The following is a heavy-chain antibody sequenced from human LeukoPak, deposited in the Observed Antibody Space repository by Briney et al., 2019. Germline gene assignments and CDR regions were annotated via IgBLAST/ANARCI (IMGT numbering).Heavy chain of an antibody. D-gene: IGHD3-16*01. V-gene: IGHV3-66*02. CDR1: GFTVSNNY. J-gene: IGHJ4*02. CDR2: NYSGDNT. CDR3: AGRRVLDASFDY. Sequence: GGSLRLSCAASGFTVSNNYMSWVRQAPGKGLEWVSVNYSGDNTYYLESVKGRFTISRDNSKNTLFLQMNRLRAEDTAVYYCAGRRVLDASFDYWGQGTLVTVSS.